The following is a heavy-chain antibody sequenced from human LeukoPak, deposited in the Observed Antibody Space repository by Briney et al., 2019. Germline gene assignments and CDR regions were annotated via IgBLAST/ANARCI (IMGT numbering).Heavy chain of an antibody. CDR1: GFTFYNAW. CDR3: TTSTSSGIDH. CDR2: IKSKLHGGTS. J-gene: IGHJ4*02. D-gene: IGHD5/OR15-5a*01. Sequence: GGSLRLSCAASGFTFYNAWMSWVRQAPGKGLEWVARIKSKLHGGTSDYVAPVKGRFTISRDDSENMVCLQMNSLETDDTAVYYCTTSTSSGIDHWGQGTLVTVSS. V-gene: IGHV3-15*01.